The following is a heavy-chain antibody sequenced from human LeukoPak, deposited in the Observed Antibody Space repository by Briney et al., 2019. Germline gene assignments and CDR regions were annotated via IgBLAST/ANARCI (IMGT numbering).Heavy chain of an antibody. CDR2: IYYSGST. CDR1: GGSINSSNYY. CDR3: ARQMVVVIDY. D-gene: IGHD2-21*01. Sequence: SETLSLTCTVSGGSINSSNYYWGWIRQPPGKGLEWLGSIYYSGSTYYKSSLKSRVTISVDTSKNQFYLKVRSVTAADTAVYYCARQMVVVIDYWGQGTLVNVSS. V-gene: IGHV4-39*01. J-gene: IGHJ4*02.